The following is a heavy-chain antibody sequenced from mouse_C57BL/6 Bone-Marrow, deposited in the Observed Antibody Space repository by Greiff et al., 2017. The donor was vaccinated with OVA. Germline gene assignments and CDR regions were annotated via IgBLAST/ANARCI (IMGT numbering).Heavy chain of an antibody. CDR3: ARSYYYGSSLGWFAY. Sequence: EVQGVESGGGLVKPGGSLKLSCAASGFTFSSYAMSWVRQTPEKRLEWVATISDGGSYTYYPDNVKGRFTISRDNAKNNVYLQMSHLKSEDTAMYYCARSYYYGSSLGWFAYWGQGTLVTVSA. D-gene: IGHD1-1*01. CDR2: ISDGGSYT. J-gene: IGHJ3*01. V-gene: IGHV5-4*01. CDR1: GFTFSSYA.